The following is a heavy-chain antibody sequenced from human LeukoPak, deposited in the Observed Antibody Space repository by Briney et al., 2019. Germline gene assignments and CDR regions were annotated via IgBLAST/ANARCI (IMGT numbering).Heavy chain of an antibody. CDR3: AKVDATYGSGSYYPWVY. V-gene: IGHV3-30-3*02. CDR2: ISYNENNK. CDR1: GFAFSAYD. Sequence: PGGSLRLSCAASGFAFSAYDMHWVRQAPGKGLESVAVISYNENNKYYTDSVKGRFTISRDNSKNTLYLQMNTLRAEDTAVYYCAKVDATYGSGSYYPWVYWGQGTLVTVSS. D-gene: IGHD3-10*01. J-gene: IGHJ4*02.